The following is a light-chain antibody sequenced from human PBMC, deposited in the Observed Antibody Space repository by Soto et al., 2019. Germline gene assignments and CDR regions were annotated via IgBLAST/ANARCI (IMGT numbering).Light chain of an antibody. V-gene: IGLV4-60*02. CDR1: SGHSSYI. CDR3: ETWDSHTWV. CDR2: LEGRGSY. Sequence: QPVLTQSSSASASLGSSVKLTCTLSSGHSSYIIAWHQQQPGKAPRYLMNLEGRGSYNKGSGVPDRFSGSSSGADRYRTISNLQFEDEADYYCETWDSHTWVFGGGTKLTVL. J-gene: IGLJ3*02.